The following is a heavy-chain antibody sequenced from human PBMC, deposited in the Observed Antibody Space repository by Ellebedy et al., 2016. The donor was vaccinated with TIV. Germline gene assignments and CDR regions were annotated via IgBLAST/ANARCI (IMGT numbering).Heavy chain of an antibody. D-gene: IGHD3-9*01. CDR1: GFTVSSNY. CDR3: ARDDDDILTGRNAMDV. Sequence: PGGSLRLSCAASGFTVSSNYMSWVRQAPGKGLEWVSYISSSSSTIYYADSVKGRFTISRDNAKNSLYLQMNSLRAEDTAVYYCARDDDDILTGRNAMDVWGQGTTVTVSS. V-gene: IGHV3-48*01. J-gene: IGHJ6*02. CDR2: ISSSSSTI.